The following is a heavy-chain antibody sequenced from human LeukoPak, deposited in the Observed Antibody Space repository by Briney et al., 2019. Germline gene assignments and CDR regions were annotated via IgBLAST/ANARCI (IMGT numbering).Heavy chain of an antibody. CDR2: INHSGST. CDR1: GGSFSGYY. J-gene: IGHJ3*02. Sequence: PSETLSLTCAVYGGSFSGYYWSWIRQPPGKGLEWIGEINHSGSTNYNPSLKSRVTISVDTSKNQFSLKLSSVTAADTAVYYCASSGRRYFDAHAFDIWGQGTMVTVSS. CDR3: ASSGRRYFDAHAFDI. V-gene: IGHV4-34*01. D-gene: IGHD3-9*01.